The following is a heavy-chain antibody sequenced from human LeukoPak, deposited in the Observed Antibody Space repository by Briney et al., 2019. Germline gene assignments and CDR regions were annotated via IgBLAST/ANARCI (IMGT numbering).Heavy chain of an antibody. Sequence: SETLSLTCTVSGGSITSFYWNWIRQPAGKGLEWIGSIYYSGSTYYNPSLKSRVTISVDTSKNQFSLKLSSVTAADTAVYYCARDLQGANDAFDIWGQGTMVTVSS. J-gene: IGHJ3*02. CDR2: IYYSGST. D-gene: IGHD4-11*01. CDR3: ARDLQGANDAFDI. V-gene: IGHV4-4*07. CDR1: GGSITSFY.